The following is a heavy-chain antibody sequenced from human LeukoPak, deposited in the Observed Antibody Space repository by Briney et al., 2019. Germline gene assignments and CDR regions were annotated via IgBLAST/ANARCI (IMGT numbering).Heavy chain of an antibody. CDR2: ISSSGSYI. Sequence: GGSLRLSCAASGFTFSSYGMSWVRQAPGKGLEWVSSISSSGSYIYYADSMQGRFTISRDNSKNSLFLQMNSLRAEDTAVYYCARGLYPDYYVSSGSSPPEHWGQGTLVTVSS. CDR3: ARGLYPDYYVSSGSSPPEH. CDR1: GFTFSSYG. J-gene: IGHJ1*01. D-gene: IGHD3-22*01. V-gene: IGHV3-21*01.